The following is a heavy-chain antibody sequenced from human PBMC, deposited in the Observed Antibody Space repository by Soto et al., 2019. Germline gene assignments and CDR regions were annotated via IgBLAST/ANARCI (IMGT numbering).Heavy chain of an antibody. J-gene: IGHJ4*02. Sequence: SETLSLTCAVSGGSISSSNWWSWVRQPPGKGLEWIGEIYHSGSTNYNPSLKSRVTISVDTSKNQFSLKLSSVTAADTAVYYCARAGFGYSGYDFGFDYWGQGTLVTVSS. CDR2: IYHSGST. CDR1: GGSISSSNW. D-gene: IGHD5-12*01. CDR3: ARAGFGYSGYDFGFDY. V-gene: IGHV4-4*02.